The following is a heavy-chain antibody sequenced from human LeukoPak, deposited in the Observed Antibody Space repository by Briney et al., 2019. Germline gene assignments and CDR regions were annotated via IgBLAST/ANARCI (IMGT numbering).Heavy chain of an antibody. J-gene: IGHJ4*02. CDR1: GFIFNSYA. CDR3: ARVHRSSSSWYIDLWLPFDY. CDR2: IGGSDGST. V-gene: IGHV3-23*01. D-gene: IGHD6-13*01. Sequence: PGGSLRLSCAASGFIFNSYAMSWVRQAPGKGLEWVSAIGGSDGSTYYADSVKGRFTISRDNSKNTLYLQMNSLRAEDTAVYYCARVHRSSSSWYIDLWLPFDYWGQGTLVTVSS.